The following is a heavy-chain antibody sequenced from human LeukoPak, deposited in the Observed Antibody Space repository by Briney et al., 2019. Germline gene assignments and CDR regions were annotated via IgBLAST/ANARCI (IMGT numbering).Heavy chain of an antibody. D-gene: IGHD3-10*01. CDR1: GFTFSSYS. Sequence: GGSLRLSCAASGFTFSSYSMNWVRQAPGKGLEWVSAISGSGGSTYYADSVKGRFTISRDNSKNTLYLQMNSLRAEDTAVYYCAKAVWFGENYFDYWGQGTLVTVSS. CDR3: AKAVWFGENYFDY. V-gene: IGHV3-23*01. CDR2: ISGSGGST. J-gene: IGHJ4*02.